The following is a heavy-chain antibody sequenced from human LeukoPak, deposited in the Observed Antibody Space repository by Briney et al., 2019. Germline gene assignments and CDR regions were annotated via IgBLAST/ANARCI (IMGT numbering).Heavy chain of an antibody. V-gene: IGHV3-48*04. Sequence: GGSLRLSCVASGITFSSYSMNWVRQAPGKGLEWVSYISSFSGTINYADSVKGRFTISRDNAKNSLYLQMNSLRAEDTALYYCAKDFWSGYYSGYFDYWGQGTLVTVSS. CDR2: ISSFSGTI. CDR1: GITFSSYS. D-gene: IGHD3-3*01. J-gene: IGHJ4*02. CDR3: AKDFWSGYYSGYFDY.